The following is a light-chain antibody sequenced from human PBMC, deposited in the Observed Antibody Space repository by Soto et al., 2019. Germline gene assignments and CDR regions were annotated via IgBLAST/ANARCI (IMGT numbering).Light chain of an antibody. CDR1: QSVNLY. Sequence: EVVLTQSPATLSVSPGEGATLSCRASQSVNLYLAWYQQRPGQAPRVIIYGVSTRATGVPGRFSGSGSGTEFTLPISTLQSEDFGVYYCQQYNNWPFTFAQGTLLEIK. J-gene: IGKJ5*01. V-gene: IGKV3-15*01. CDR3: QQYNNWPFT. CDR2: GVS.